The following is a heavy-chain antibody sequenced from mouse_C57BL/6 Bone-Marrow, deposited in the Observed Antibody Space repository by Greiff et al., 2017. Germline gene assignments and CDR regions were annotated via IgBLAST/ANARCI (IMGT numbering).Heavy chain of an antibody. D-gene: IGHD2-1*01. J-gene: IGHJ4*01. CDR1: GYTFTSYW. CDR2: IDPSDSET. Sequence: VQLQQPGAELVRPGSSVKLSCKASGYTFTSYWMHWVKQRPIQGLEWIGNIDPSDSETHYNQKFKDKATLTVDKSSSTAYMQLSSLTSEDSAVYYCAREKIYYYYAMDYWGQGTSVTVSS. V-gene: IGHV1-52*01. CDR3: AREKIYYYYAMDY.